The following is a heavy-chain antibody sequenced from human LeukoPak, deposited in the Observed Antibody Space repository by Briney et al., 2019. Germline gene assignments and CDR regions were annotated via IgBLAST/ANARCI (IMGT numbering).Heavy chain of an antibody. CDR1: GGTFSSYA. J-gene: IGHJ4*02. V-gene: IGHV1-69*13. CDR2: IIPIFGTA. Sequence: SVKVSCKASGGTFSSYAISWVRQAPGQGLEWMGGIIPIFGTANYAQKFQGRVTITADESTSTAYMGLSSLRSEDTAVYYCASPGYSSGTYSDYRGQGTLVTVSS. D-gene: IGHD6-19*01. CDR3: ASPGYSSGTYSDY.